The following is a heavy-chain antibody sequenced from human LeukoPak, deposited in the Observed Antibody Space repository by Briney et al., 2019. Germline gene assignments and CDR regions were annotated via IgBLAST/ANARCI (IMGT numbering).Heavy chain of an antibody. Sequence: PGGSLRLSCAASGFTFSSYGMHWVRQAPGKGLEWVAVISYDGSNKYYADSVKGRFTISIDNSKNTLYLQINSLRAEDTAVYYVANEYPLLYLSGMHVWGQATTVTVCS. CDR2: ISYDGSNK. J-gene: IGHJ6*02. V-gene: IGHV3-30*18. CDR3: ANEYPLLYLSGMHV. CDR1: GFTFSSYG. D-gene: IGHD2-2*02.